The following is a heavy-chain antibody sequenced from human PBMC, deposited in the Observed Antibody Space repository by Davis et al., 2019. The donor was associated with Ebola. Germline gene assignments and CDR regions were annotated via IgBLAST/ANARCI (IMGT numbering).Heavy chain of an antibody. J-gene: IGHJ4*02. CDR1: GGSISSYY. Sequence: MPSETLSLTCTVSGGSISSYYWSWIRQPPGKGLEWIGYIYYSGSTDYNPSLKSRVTISLDTSKNQFSLKLNSVNAADTAMYYCARSGYTGYDPRINFDFWGQGTLVTVSS. V-gene: IGHV4-59*08. D-gene: IGHD5-12*01. CDR2: IYYSGST. CDR3: ARSGYTGYDPRINFDF.